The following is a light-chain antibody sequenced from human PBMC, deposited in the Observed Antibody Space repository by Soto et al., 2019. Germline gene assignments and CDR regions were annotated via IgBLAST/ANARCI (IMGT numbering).Light chain of an antibody. CDR2: QGS. V-gene: IGLV2-23*03. Sequence: QSALTQPASVSGSPGQSITISCTGTSSDVGYYNLVSWYQHHPGKAPKLIIFQGSKRPSGVSTRFSGSKSGNTASLTISGLQAEDEADYYCCSYASISTLFVFGTGTQLTVL. J-gene: IGLJ1*01. CDR3: CSYASISTLFV. CDR1: SSDVGYYNL.